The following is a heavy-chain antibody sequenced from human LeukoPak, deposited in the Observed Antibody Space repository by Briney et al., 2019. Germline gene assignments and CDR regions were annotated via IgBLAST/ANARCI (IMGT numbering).Heavy chain of an antibody. J-gene: IGHJ4*02. Sequence: GGSLRLSCAASGFTSDDYGMSWVRQAPGKGLEWVSGINRNGGSTGYADSVKGRFTISRDYAKNSLYLQMNSLRAEDTALYHCARGNSNFDYWGQGTPVTVSS. CDR3: ARGNSNFDY. CDR2: INRNGGST. CDR1: GFTSDDYG. D-gene: IGHD4-23*01. V-gene: IGHV3-20*01.